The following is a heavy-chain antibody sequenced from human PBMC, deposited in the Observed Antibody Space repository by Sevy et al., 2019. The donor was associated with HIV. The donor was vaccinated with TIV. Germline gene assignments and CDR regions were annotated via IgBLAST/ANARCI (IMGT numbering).Heavy chain of an antibody. J-gene: IGHJ4*02. CDR1: GFGFSGTW. Sequence: GGSLRLSCAASGFGFSGTWMNWIRQAPGKGLEWVAIISPEGSRIDYADSVKGRLIISRDNANSSVSLQMNSLRVEDMGVYYCAKDRGWKTFDYWGQRALVTVSS. CDR2: ISPEGSRI. V-gene: IGHV3-7*04. CDR3: AKDRGWKTFDY. D-gene: IGHD3-10*01.